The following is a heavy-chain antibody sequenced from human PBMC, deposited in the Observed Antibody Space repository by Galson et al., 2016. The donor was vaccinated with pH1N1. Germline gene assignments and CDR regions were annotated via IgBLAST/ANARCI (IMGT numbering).Heavy chain of an antibody. CDR2: ISWNNGSM. V-gene: IGHV3-9*01. Sequence: SLRLSCAASGFTFDDYAMHWVRQAPGKGLEWVSGISWNNGSMDYADSVKGRFTISRDNAKNSLFLQMNSLRAEDTALYYCAKVGGFYYGTFDYWGQGTLATVSS. D-gene: IGHD1-26*01. J-gene: IGHJ4*02. CDR1: GFTFDDYA. CDR3: AKVGGFYYGTFDY.